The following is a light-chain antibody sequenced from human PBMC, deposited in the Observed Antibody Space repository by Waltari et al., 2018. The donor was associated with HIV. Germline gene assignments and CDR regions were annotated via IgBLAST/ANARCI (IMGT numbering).Light chain of an antibody. CDR3: CSYAGSYTVV. Sequence: QSALTQPRSVSGSPGQSVTISCTGTSSDVGGNNYVSWYQQHPGKAPKLMIYDVSKRPAGVPDRFSGFKSGKTASLTISGLQAEDEADYYCCSYAGSYTVVFGGGTKLTVL. CDR2: DVS. CDR1: SSDVGGNNY. V-gene: IGLV2-11*01. J-gene: IGLJ2*01.